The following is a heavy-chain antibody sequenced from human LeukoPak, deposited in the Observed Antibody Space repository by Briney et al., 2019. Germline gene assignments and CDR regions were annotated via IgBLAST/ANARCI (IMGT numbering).Heavy chain of an antibody. V-gene: IGHV4-59*08. Sequence: SETLSLTCTVSGGSISSYYWSWIRQPPGKGLEWIGYIYYSGSTNYNPSLKSRVTISVDTSKDQFSLKLSSVTAADTAVYYCARVDWGYDSSGYYPNPHFDYWGQGTLVTVSS. CDR3: ARVDWGYDSSGYYPNPHFDY. CDR2: IYYSGST. D-gene: IGHD3-22*01. CDR1: GGSISSYY. J-gene: IGHJ4*02.